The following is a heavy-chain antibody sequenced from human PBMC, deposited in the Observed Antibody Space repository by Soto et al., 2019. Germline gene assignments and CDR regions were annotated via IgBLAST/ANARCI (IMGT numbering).Heavy chain of an antibody. V-gene: IGHV3-23*01. CDR1: GFSFSKFA. J-gene: IGHJ3*01. CDR2: ISADGEST. D-gene: IGHD3-22*01. CDR3: ASDWGDDSAFYDAFQV. Sequence: EVQLLESGGGVVQPGGALRLSCAASGFSFSKFAVSWVRQAPGKGLEWVLAISADGESTFYVDSVKGRFTISRDNSKNALFLQMNALRVEDTAVYYCASDWGDDSAFYDAFQVWGQGTMVSVSS.